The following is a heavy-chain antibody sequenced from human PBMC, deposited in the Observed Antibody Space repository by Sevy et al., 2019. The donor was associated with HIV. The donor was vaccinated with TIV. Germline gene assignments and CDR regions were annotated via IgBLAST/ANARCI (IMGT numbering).Heavy chain of an antibody. V-gene: IGHV1-8*01. J-gene: IGHJ6*02. Sequence: ASPNVSCKASGYTFTTYDINWVRQATGQGLEWMGWMNPNSGNKGYAQKFQGRVTMTRNTSIETAYMELSSLRSEDTAVYYCARFLSTSYYYYHAMDVWGQGTTVTVSS. D-gene: IGHD2-2*01. CDR3: ARFLSTSYYYYHAMDV. CDR1: GYTFTTYD. CDR2: MNPNSGNK.